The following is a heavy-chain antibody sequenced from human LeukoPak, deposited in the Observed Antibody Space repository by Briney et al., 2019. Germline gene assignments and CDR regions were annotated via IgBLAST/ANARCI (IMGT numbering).Heavy chain of an antibody. Sequence: GESLKISCKGSGYSFTSYWIGWVRQMPGKGLEWMGIIYPADSDTRYSPSFQGQVTISADKSISTAYLQWSSLKASDTAMYYRARPLQDGDYEVDYWGQGTLVTVSS. CDR1: GYSFTSYW. V-gene: IGHV5-51*01. CDR2: IYPADSDT. J-gene: IGHJ4*02. CDR3: ARPLQDGDYEVDY. D-gene: IGHD4-17*01.